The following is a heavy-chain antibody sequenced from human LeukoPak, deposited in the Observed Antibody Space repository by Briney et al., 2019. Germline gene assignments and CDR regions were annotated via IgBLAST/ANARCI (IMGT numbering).Heavy chain of an antibody. CDR3: ARVQGRYYGSGSSIYAFDI. V-gene: IGHV4-59*01. CDR1: GDSISDYY. D-gene: IGHD3-10*01. J-gene: IGHJ3*02. CDR2: IYYSGST. Sequence: SETLSLTCTVSGDSISDYYWNWIRQPPGKGLEWIGYIYYSGSTNYNPSLKSRVTISVDTSKNQFSLKLSSVTAADTAVYYCARVQGRYYGSGSSIYAFDIWGQGTMVTVSS.